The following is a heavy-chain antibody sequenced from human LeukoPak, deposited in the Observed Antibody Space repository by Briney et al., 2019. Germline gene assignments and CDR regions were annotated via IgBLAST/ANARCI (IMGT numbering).Heavy chain of an antibody. V-gene: IGHV3-66*01. CDR2: IYSGGST. CDR1: GFTVSSNY. J-gene: IGHJ4*02. D-gene: IGHD3-22*01. Sequence: GGSLRLSCAASGFTVSSNYMSWVRQAPGKGLEWVSVIYSGGSTYYADSVKGRFTISRDNSKNTLYLQMNSLRAEDTAVYYCARDLGTMIVVVWGQGTLVTVPS. CDR3: ARDLGTMIVVV.